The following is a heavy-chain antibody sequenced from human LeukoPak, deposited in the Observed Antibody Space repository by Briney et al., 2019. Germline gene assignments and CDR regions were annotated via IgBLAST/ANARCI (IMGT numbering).Heavy chain of an antibody. V-gene: IGHV3-74*01. CDR3: ARGGFQHGFDY. D-gene: IGHD6-13*01. CDR1: AFTFTDYW. CDR2: INHDGRDT. J-gene: IGHJ4*02. Sequence: GGSLRLSCVASAFTFTDYWMHWVRQAPGKGLEWVSRINHDGRDTIYADSVKGRFTISRDYAKNTVFLQMNRLRAEDTAVYYCARGGFQHGFDYWGQGARVTVSS.